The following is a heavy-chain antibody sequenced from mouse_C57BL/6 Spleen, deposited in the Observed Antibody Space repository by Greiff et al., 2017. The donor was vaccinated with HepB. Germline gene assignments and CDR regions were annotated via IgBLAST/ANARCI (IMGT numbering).Heavy chain of an antibody. CDR3: VRGENYDYESPWVAY. CDR2: IRSKSNNYAT. V-gene: IGHV10-1*01. D-gene: IGHD2-4*01. Sequence: DVHLVESGGGLVQPKGSLKLSCAASGFSFNTYAMNWVRQAPGKGLEWVARIRSKSNNYATYYADSVKDRFTISRDDSESMLYLQMNNLKTEDTAMYYCVRGENYDYESPWVAYWGQGTLVTVSA. J-gene: IGHJ3*01. CDR1: GFSFNTYA.